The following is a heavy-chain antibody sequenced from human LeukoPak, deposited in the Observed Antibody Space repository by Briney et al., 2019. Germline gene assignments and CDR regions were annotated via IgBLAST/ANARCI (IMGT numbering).Heavy chain of an antibody. V-gene: IGHV1-69*13. CDR3: ARSDSGGYGVY. Sequence: GASVTVSCKASGGTFSSYAIGWVRQAPGQGLEWMGGIIPIFGTANYAQKFQGRVTITADESTSTAYMELSSLRSEDTAVYYCARSDSGGYGVYWGQGTLVTVSS. J-gene: IGHJ4*02. CDR1: GGTFSSYA. CDR2: IIPIFGTA. D-gene: IGHD5-18*01.